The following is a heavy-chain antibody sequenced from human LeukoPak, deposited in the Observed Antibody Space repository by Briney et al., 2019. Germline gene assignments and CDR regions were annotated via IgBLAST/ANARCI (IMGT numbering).Heavy chain of an antibody. Sequence: SVTVSCKASGGTFSSYAISWVRQAPGQGLEWMGGIIPIFGTANYAQKFQGRVTITTDESTSTAYMELSSLRSEDTAVYYCAIDYGGNSENAFDIWGQGTMVTVSS. CDR2: IIPIFGTA. CDR3: AIDYGGNSENAFDI. D-gene: IGHD4-23*01. J-gene: IGHJ3*02. CDR1: GGTFSSYA. V-gene: IGHV1-69*05.